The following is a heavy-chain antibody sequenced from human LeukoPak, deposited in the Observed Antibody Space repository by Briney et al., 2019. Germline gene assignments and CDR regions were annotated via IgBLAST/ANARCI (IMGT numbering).Heavy chain of an antibody. D-gene: IGHD3-3*01. CDR2: ISYDGSNK. Sequence: GGSLRLSCAASGFTFSSYGMHWVRQAPGKGLEWVAVISYDGSNKYYADSVKGRFTISRDNSKNTLYLQMNSLRAEDTAVYYCAKDIVFGVVTAHGMDVWGQGTTVTVSS. CDR3: AKDIVFGVVTAHGMDV. V-gene: IGHV3-30*18. CDR1: GFTFSSYG. J-gene: IGHJ6*02.